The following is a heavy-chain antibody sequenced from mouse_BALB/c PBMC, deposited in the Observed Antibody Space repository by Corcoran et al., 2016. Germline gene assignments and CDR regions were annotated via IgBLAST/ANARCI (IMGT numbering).Heavy chain of an antibody. J-gene: IGHJ1*01. CDR1: GFTFSGFW. D-gene: IGHD2-1*01. V-gene: IGHV11-2*02. Sequence: EVQLLETGGGLVQPGGSRGISCEGSGFTFSGFWMSWVRQTPGKTLEWIGDINSDGSAINYAPSIKDRFTIFRDNDKSTLYLHMSNVRSEDTATYFCMRYGNYWYFDVWGAGTTVTVSS. CDR2: INSDGSAI. CDR3: MRYGNYWYFDV.